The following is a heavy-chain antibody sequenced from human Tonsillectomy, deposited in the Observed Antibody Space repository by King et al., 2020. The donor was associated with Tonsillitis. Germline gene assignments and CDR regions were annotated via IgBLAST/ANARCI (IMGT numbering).Heavy chain of an antibody. Sequence: QLVQSGAEVKKPGASVIISCKASGYTFTGYYIHWVRQAPGQGLEWMGWINPNNFGTNSALKFQGRVTMTRDTSSNTAYLELSSLRSDDTAVYFCARADFSYSSSSLDYWGQGTLVTVSS. CDR1: GYTFTGYY. J-gene: IGHJ4*02. D-gene: IGHD6-6*01. CDR3: ARADFSYSSSSLDY. CDR2: INPNNFGT. V-gene: IGHV1-2*02.